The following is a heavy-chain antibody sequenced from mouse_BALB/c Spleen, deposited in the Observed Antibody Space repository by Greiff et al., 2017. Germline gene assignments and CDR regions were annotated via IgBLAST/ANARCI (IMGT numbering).Heavy chain of an antibody. D-gene: IGHD1-1*02. V-gene: IGHV3-2*02. CDR3: ARSLCGNYWYFDV. J-gene: IGHJ1*01. CDR1: GYSITSYYA. CDR2: ISYSGST. Sequence: EVKLMESGPGLVKPSQSLSLTCTVTGYSITSYYAWNWIRQFPGNKLEWMGYISYSGSTSYNPSLKSRISITRDTSKNQFFLQLNSVTTEDTATYYCARSLCGNYWYFDVWGAGTTVTVSS.